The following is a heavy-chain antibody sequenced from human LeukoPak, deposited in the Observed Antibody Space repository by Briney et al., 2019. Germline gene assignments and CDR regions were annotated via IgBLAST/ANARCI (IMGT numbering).Heavy chain of an antibody. CDR2: IKPDGSST. CDR3: VPADKQ. J-gene: IGHJ4*02. Sequence: PGVSLRLSCAASGFSFSSNWMHWVRHAPGKGLVWVTLIKPDGSSTNYVDSVKGRFTISRDNAKNTLYPQMNSLRAEDTAVYYCVPADKQWGQGTLVTVSS. CDR1: GFSFSSNW. V-gene: IGHV3-74*01. D-gene: IGHD6-13*01.